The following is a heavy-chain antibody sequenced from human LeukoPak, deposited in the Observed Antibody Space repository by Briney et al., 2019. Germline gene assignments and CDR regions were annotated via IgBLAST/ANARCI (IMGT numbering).Heavy chain of an antibody. J-gene: IGHJ4*02. CDR3: AKDRLRFLEWFPQEFDY. V-gene: IGHV3-23*01. D-gene: IGHD3-3*01. Sequence: GGSLRLSCAASGFTFSSYAMSWVRQAPGKGLEWVSAISGSGGSTYYADSVKGRFTISRDNSKNTLYLQMNSLRAEDTAVYYCAKDRLRFLEWFPQEFDYWGQGTLVTVSS. CDR2: ISGSGGST. CDR1: GFTFSSYA.